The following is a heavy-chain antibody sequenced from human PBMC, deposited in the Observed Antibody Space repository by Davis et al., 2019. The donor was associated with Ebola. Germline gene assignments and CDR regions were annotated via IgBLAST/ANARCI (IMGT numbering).Heavy chain of an antibody. CDR3: AVGSSRYYYYGMDV. CDR1: VITFSSYA. V-gene: IGHV3-23*01. CDR2: ISGSGGST. J-gene: IGHJ6*02. D-gene: IGHD6-6*01. Sequence: GESLKTSCADPVITFSSYAMTWVRQAPGKGLEWVSAISGSGGSTYYADSVKGRFTISRDNSKNTLYLQMNSLRAEDTAVYYCAVGSSRYYYYGMDVWGQGTTVTVSS.